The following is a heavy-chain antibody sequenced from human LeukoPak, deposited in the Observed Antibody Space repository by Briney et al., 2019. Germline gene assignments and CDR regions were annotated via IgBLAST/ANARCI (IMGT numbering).Heavy chain of an antibody. D-gene: IGHD3-22*01. CDR1: GGTLSSYA. Sequence: GASVKVSCKASGGTLSSYAISWVRQAPGQGLEWMGGIIPIFGTANYAQKFQGRVTITTDESTSTAYMELSSLRSEDTAVYYCARGGSITMIVAPEDDAFDIWGQGTMVTVSS. J-gene: IGHJ3*02. CDR3: ARGGSITMIVAPEDDAFDI. CDR2: IIPIFGTA. V-gene: IGHV1-69*05.